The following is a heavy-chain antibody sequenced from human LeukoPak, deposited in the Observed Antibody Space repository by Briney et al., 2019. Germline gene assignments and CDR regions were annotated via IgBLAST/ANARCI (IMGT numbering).Heavy chain of an antibody. CDR2: IYYSGST. CDR3: ARSRAWGDIVVVVADAHDAFDI. V-gene: IGHV4-59*01. CDR1: GGSISSYY. D-gene: IGHD2-15*01. Sequence: SETLSLTCTVSGGSISSYYWSWIRQPPGKGLEWIGYIYYSGSTNYNPSLKSRVTISVDTSKNQFSLKLSSVTAADTAVYYCARSRAWGDIVVVVADAHDAFDIWSQGTMVTVSS. J-gene: IGHJ3*02.